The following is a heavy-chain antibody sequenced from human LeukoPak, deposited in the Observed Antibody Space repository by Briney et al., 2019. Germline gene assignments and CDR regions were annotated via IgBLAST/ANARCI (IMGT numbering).Heavy chain of an antibody. J-gene: IGHJ4*02. CDR2: ISGSGGST. Sequence: PGGSLRLSCAGSGFTFSSYAMNWVRQALEKGLEWVSRISGSGGSTYYADSVKGRFSISRDDSKNTVYLQMNSLRAEDTAVYYCAKSPDVAGTGRFDYWGQGTLVTVSS. V-gene: IGHV3-23*01. CDR3: AKSPDVAGTGRFDY. D-gene: IGHD6-19*01. CDR1: GFTFSSYA.